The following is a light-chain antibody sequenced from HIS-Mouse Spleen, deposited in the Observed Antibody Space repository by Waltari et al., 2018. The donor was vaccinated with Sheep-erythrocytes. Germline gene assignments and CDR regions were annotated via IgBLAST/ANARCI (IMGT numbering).Light chain of an antibody. CDR1: SSHAGGSNY. V-gene: IGLV2-11*01. CDR3: CSYAGSYNHV. Sequence: QSALTQPRSVSGSPGQSVTISCTGTSSHAGGSNYVSWYQQYPGKAPKLMIYDVSKRPSGVPDRFSGSKSGNTASLTISGLQAEDEADYYCCSYAGSYNHVFATGTKVTVL. J-gene: IGLJ1*01. CDR2: DVS.